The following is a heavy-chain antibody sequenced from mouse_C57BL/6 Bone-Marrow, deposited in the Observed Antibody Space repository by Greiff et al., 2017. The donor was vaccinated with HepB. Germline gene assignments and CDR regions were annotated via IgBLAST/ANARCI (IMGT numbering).Heavy chain of an antibody. Sequence: QVQLQQSGAELVRPGASVTLSCKASGYTFTDYEMHWVKQTPVHGLEWIGAIDPETGGTAYNQKFKGKAILTADKSSSTAYMELRSLTSEDSAVYYCTREEYGNYHAMDYWGQGTSVTVSS. V-gene: IGHV1-15*01. J-gene: IGHJ4*01. CDR2: IDPETGGT. D-gene: IGHD2-10*02. CDR1: GYTFTDYE. CDR3: TREEYGNYHAMDY.